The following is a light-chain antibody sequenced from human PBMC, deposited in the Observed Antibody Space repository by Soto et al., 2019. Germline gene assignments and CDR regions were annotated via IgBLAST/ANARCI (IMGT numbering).Light chain of an antibody. CDR2: SAS. CDR3: QHRHSYPLT. V-gene: IGKV1-5*01. J-gene: IGKJ4*01. CDR1: QSINTW. Sequence: DIQMAQSRSTLSASVGDIVTITCRASQSINTWLAWYQQKPGKAPKLLIHSASTLQNGVPSRFSGSGSGTEFTLTISSLQPEDLATYYCQHRHSYPLTVGGGTKVDI.